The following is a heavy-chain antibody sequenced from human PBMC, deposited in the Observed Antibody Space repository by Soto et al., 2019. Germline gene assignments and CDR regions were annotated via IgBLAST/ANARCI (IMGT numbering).Heavy chain of an antibody. D-gene: IGHD3-10*01. CDR3: ARDIGSYAYGEGY. CDR1: GGSINSYW. CDR2: VYSSGTT. J-gene: IGHJ4*02. Sequence: ETLSLTCSVSGGSINSYWWSWIRQPAGKGLEWIGRVYSSGTTDYNPSLNSRATLSVETSKNQFSLKLSSVTAADTAVYYCARDIGSYAYGEGYWGQGIQVTVSS. V-gene: IGHV4-4*07.